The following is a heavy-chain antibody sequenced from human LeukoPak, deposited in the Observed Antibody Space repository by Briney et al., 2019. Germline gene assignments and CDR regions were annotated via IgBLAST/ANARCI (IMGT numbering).Heavy chain of an antibody. V-gene: IGHV7-4-1*02. CDR3: ARDALSSGWSRGDY. CDR2: INTNTGNP. Sequence: GASVKVSCKASGYTFTSYAMNWVRQAPGQGLEWMGWINTNTGNPTYAQGFTGRFVFSLDTSVSTAYLQISSLKAEDTAVYYCARDALSSGWSRGDYWGQGTLVTVSS. D-gene: IGHD6-19*01. CDR1: GYTFTSYA. J-gene: IGHJ4*02.